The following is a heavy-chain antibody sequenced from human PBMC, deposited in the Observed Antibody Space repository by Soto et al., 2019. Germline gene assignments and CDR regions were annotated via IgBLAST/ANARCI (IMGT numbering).Heavy chain of an antibody. Sequence: SLKVSCKASGGTFSSYPISWVRQAPGQGLEWLGGIIPIVGTANYAQKFQGRISITAVESTSTAYMELSSLRSEDTAVYYCARFGYSSSWLEYGLDVWGQGTTVTVSS. CDR1: GGTFSSYP. J-gene: IGHJ6*02. CDR2: IIPIVGTA. V-gene: IGHV1-69*13. CDR3: ARFGYSSSWLEYGLDV. D-gene: IGHD6-13*01.